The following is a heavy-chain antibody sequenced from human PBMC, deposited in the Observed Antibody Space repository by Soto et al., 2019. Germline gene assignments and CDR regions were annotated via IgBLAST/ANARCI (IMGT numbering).Heavy chain of an antibody. CDR1: GFPFSSNA. J-gene: IGHJ4*02. D-gene: IGHD6-13*01. CDR2: ISGSDGST. Sequence: EVHLLESGGGLVQPGGSLRVSCAASGFPFSSNALSWVRLAPGKGLEWVSTISGSDGSTYYADPVKGRFTISRDSSKNTLYLQINSLRAEDTAVYYCAKEAAAGLYFFDYWGQGTLVTVSS. CDR3: AKEAAAGLYFFDY. V-gene: IGHV3-23*01.